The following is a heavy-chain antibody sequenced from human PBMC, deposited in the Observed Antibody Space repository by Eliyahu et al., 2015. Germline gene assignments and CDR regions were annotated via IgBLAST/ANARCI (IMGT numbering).Heavy chain of an antibody. V-gene: IGHV4-4*07. D-gene: IGHD3-22*01. CDR1: GGSIRNYY. J-gene: IGHJ5*02. CDR2: IYTGGSP. Sequence: QVQLQESGPGLVKPAETLSLTCTVSGGSIRNYYCSWIRQSAGKELEWIGRIYTGGSPTYNPSLKSRVTMSVDTSKNQFSLKLTSVTVADTAMYYCARESSDYYPKGLDPWGQGTLVTVSS. CDR3: ARESSDYYPKGLDP.